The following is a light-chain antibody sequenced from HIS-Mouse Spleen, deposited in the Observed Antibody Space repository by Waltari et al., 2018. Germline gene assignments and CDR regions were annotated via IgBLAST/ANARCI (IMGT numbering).Light chain of an antibody. Sequence: EIVMTQSPATLSVSPGERATLSCRASQSVSSNLAWYQQNPGQAPRLLIYCASTRATGIPARFSGSGSGTEFTLTISSMQSEDFAVYYFQQYNNWPPWTFGQGTKVEIK. CDR3: QQYNNWPPWT. J-gene: IGKJ1*01. V-gene: IGKV3-15*01. CDR1: QSVSSN. CDR2: CAS.